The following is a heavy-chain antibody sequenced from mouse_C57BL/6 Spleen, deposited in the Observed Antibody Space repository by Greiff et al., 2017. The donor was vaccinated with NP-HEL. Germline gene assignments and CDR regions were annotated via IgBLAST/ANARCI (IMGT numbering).Heavy chain of an antibody. CDR3: ARLGVQSIYEGFAY. D-gene: IGHD1-1*01. Sequence: QVQLQQPGAELVKPGASVKLSCKASGYTFTSYWMQWVKQRPGQGLEWIGEIDPSDSYTNYNQKFKGKATLTVDTSSSTAYMQLSSLTSEDSAVYYCARLGVQSIYEGFAYWGQGTLVTVSA. J-gene: IGHJ3*01. CDR1: GYTFTSYW. V-gene: IGHV1-50*01. CDR2: IDPSDSYT.